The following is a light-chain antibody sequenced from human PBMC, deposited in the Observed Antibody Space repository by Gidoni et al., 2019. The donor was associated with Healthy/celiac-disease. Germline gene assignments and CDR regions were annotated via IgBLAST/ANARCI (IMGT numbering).Light chain of an antibody. V-gene: IGKV3-11*01. J-gene: IGKJ2*01. Sequence: EIVLTHSPPTLSLSPGERATLSCRASQSVSSYLAWYQQKPGQAPRLLIYDASNRATGIPARFSGSGSGTDFTLTISSLEPEDFAVYYCQQRSNWPFGYTFGQGTKLEIK. CDR1: QSVSSY. CDR2: DAS. CDR3: QQRSNWPFGYT.